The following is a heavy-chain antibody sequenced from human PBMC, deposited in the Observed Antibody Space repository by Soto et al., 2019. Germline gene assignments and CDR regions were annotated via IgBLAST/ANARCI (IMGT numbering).Heavy chain of an antibody. CDR3: ARDGATGRRGYYYGMDV. J-gene: IGHJ6*01. V-gene: IGHV3-30-3*01. CDR2: ISYDGSNK. D-gene: IGHD1-26*01. Sequence: QVQLVESGGGVVQPGRSLRLSCAASGFTFSSYAMHWVRQAPGKGLEWVAVISYDGSNKYYADSVKGRFTISRDNSKNTLYLQMNSLRAEDTAVYYCARDGATGRRGYYYGMDVWGQGTTVTVSS. CDR1: GFTFSSYA.